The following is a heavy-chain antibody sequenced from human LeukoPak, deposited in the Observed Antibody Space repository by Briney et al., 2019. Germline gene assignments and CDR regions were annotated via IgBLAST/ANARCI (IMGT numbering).Heavy chain of an antibody. J-gene: IGHJ4*02. V-gene: IGHV4-39*01. CDR3: ARSYYYDYRQIDY. D-gene: IGHD3-22*01. Sequence: PSETLSLTCTVSGDSISTISYYWGWIRQPTGKGLEWLGSIYYSGSTYYNPSLKSRVTISVDTSKNQFSLNLYSVTAADTAVFYCARSYYYDYRQIDYWGQGTLVTVSS. CDR1: GDSISTISYY. CDR2: IYYSGST.